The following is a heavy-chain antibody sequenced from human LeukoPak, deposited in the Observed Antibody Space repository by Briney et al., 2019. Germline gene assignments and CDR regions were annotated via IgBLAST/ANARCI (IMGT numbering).Heavy chain of an antibody. CDR3: ARDSLGYYGMDV. V-gene: IGHV3-9*01. J-gene: IGHJ6*02. CDR2: ISWNSGSI. CDR1: GFTVSSNY. Sequence: GGSLRLSCAASGFTVSSNYMSWVRQAPGKGLEWVSGISWNSGSIGYADSVKGRFTISRDNAKNSLYLQMNSLRAEDTALYYCARDSLGYYGMDVWGQGTTVTVSS. D-gene: IGHD7-27*01.